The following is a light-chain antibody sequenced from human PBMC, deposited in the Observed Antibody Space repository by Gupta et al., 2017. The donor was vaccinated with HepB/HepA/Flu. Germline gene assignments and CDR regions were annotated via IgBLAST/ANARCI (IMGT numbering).Light chain of an antibody. V-gene: IGKV3-20*01. CDR2: GTS. Sequence: EVVLTQYPGTLSLYQGERATLSCRASQSVTRTYLGWYQQKPGQAPRLLIYGTSKRDTGIPDKFSGSGSGTDFTLSISRLEPEDFAVYYCQQYGYSPLTFGPGTKVEIK. J-gene: IGKJ3*01. CDR1: QSVTRTY. CDR3: QQYGYSPLT.